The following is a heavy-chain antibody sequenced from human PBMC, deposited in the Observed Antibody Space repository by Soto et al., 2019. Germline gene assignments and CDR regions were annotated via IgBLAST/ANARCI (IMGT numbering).Heavy chain of an antibody. Sequence: LQRVPCAAAGFTCSSHAISWVLQAPGKGREWVSAIGSTGDRTYYAYSVKGRFTISRDDDKDTVYLEMKDLRVEDTALYYCAKGRRTYPSAMDVRGQGITGSGSS. J-gene: IGHJ6*02. V-gene: IGHV3-23*01. CDR1: GFTCSSHA. CDR3: AKGRRTYPSAMDV. CDR2: IGSTGDRT. D-gene: IGHD3-10*01.